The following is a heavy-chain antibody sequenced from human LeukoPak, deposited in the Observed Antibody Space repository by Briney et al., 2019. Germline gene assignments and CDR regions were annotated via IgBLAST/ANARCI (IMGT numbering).Heavy chain of an antibody. D-gene: IGHD2-21*02. CDR3: AREPHHCRGDCYSLSDY. J-gene: IGHJ4*02. V-gene: IGHV3-23*01. CDR2: ITSSGGTT. CDR1: RFTLSSYA. Sequence: PGASLRLSCAASRFTLSSYAMTCVRQTPGKGLEWVSVITSSGGTTYYGDSVKGRLTISRDNSKNTVYLQINSLRADDTAVYYCAREPHHCRGDCYSLSDYWGQGTLVTVSS.